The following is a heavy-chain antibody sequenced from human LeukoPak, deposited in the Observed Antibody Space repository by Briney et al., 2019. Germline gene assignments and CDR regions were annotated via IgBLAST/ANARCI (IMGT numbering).Heavy chain of an antibody. D-gene: IGHD3-3*01. CDR3: VRGDFWSGYSNWFDP. CDR2: IYTSGST. J-gene: IGHJ5*02. CDR1: GGSISSGRYY. Sequence: PSETLSLTCTVSGGSISSGRYYWSWIRQPAGKGLEWIGRIYTSGSTNYNPSLKSRVTISVDTSKNQFSLKLSSVTAADTAVYYCVRGDFWSGYSNWFDPWGQGTLVTVSS. V-gene: IGHV4-61*02.